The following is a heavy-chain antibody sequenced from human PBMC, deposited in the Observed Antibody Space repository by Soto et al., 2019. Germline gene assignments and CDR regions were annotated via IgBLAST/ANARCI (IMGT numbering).Heavy chain of an antibody. D-gene: IGHD3-16*01. CDR1: GFTFRSYV. J-gene: IGHJ4*02. Sequence: QVQLGESGGGVVQPGTSLRLSCVGSGFTFRSYVIHWVLQAPGKGLEWVALTSYDGRNNFYGDSVKGRFTISRDNSRNTVELQMDRLRLEDTSLYYCARWGTTGGLDVWGQGTLVYVSS. CDR2: TSYDGRNN. V-gene: IGHV3-33*05. CDR3: ARWGTTGGLDV.